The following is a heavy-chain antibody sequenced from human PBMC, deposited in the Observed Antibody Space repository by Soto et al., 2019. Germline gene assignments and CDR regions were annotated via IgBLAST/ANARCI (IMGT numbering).Heavy chain of an antibody. CDR3: ARGPSSSWYDYYYGMDV. Sequence: PGESLKISCKGSGYSFTSYWIGWVCQMPGKGLEWMGIIYPGDSDTRYSPSFQGQVTISADKSISTAYLQWSSLKAPDTAMYYCARGPSSSWYDYYYGMDVWGQGTTVTVSS. J-gene: IGHJ6*02. V-gene: IGHV5-51*01. CDR2: IYPGDSDT. CDR1: GYSFTSYW. D-gene: IGHD6-13*01.